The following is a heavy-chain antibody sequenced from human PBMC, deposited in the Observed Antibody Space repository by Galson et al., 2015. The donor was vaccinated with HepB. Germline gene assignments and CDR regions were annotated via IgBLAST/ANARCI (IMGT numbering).Heavy chain of an antibody. J-gene: IGHJ4*02. CDR3: ARGDYSGSYAFLWYFDY. CDR2: ISAYNGNT. Sequence: SCKASGYTFTSYGISWVRQAPGRGLEWMGWISAYNGNTNYAQKLQGRVTMTTDTSTSTAYMELRSLRSDDTAVYYCARGDYSGSYAFLWYFDYWGQGTLVTVSS. CDR1: GYTFTSYG. D-gene: IGHD1-26*01. V-gene: IGHV1-18*01.